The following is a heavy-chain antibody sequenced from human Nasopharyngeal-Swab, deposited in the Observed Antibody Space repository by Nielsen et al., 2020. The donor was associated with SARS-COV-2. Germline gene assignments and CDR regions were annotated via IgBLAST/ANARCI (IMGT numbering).Heavy chain of an antibody. CDR2: ISGSGGNT. Sequence: GGSLRLSCVASGFTYSTYAMNWVRQAPGKGLEWVSGISGSGGNTYYADSVKGRFTISRDNSMETLYLQMNSLRVEDTAVYYCAKGVGYGDTGCFDEWGQGTLASASS. CDR3: AKGVGYGDTGCFDE. V-gene: IGHV3-23*01. J-gene: IGHJ4*02. D-gene: IGHD4-17*01. CDR1: GFTYSTYA.